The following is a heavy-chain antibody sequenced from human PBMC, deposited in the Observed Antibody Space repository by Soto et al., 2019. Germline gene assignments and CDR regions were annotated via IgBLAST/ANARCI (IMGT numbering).Heavy chain of an antibody. D-gene: IGHD2-15*01. CDR1: GGSIRNKDW. V-gene: IGHV4-4*02. CDR2: MYSVERT. J-gene: IGHJ3*02. Sequence: SETLSLTCAVSGGSIRNKDWCWSWVRQSPGKGLEWIGEMYSVERTIYNPSLKSRVTVSADASENRFSLKLNSVTAADTAVYYCARARDIVVVVAASTYAFDIWGQGTMVTVSS. CDR3: ARARDIVVVVAASTYAFDI.